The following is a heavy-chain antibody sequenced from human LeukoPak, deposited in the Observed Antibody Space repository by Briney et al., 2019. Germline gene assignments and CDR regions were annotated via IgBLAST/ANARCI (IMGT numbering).Heavy chain of an antibody. CDR1: GFTFSSYG. CDR2: ISGSGGST. J-gene: IGHJ4*02. CDR3: AKGLPSSSWTLFDY. V-gene: IGHV3-23*01. Sequence: PGGTLRLSCAASGFTFSSYGMSWVRQAPGKGLEWVSAISGSGGSTYYADSVKGRFTISRDNSKNTLYLQMSSLRAEDSAVYYRAKGLPSSSWTLFDYWGQGTLVTVSS. D-gene: IGHD6-13*01.